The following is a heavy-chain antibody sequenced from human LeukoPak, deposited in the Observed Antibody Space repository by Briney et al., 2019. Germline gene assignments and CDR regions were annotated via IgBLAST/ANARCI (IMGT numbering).Heavy chain of an antibody. CDR1: GGSISSGGYY. CDR2: IYYSGST. CDR3: ARASGYCSSTSCSFDY. V-gene: IGHV4-31*03. D-gene: IGHD2-2*03. J-gene: IGHJ4*02. Sequence: PSETLSLTCTVSGGSISSGGYYWSWIRQHPGKGLEWIGYIYYSGSTYYNPSLKSRVTISVDKSKNQFSLKLSSVTAADTAVYYCARASGYCSSTSCSFDYWGQGTLVTVSS.